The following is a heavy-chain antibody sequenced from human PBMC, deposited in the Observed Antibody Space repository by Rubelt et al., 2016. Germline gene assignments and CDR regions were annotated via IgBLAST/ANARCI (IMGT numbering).Heavy chain of an antibody. CDR2: INHSGST. CDR3: ARHGSDFWSSRWAFDY. D-gene: IGHD3-3*01. CDR1: GGAFSDYY. Sequence: QVQLQQWGAGLLKPSETLSLTCAVYGGAFSDYYRSWIRQPPGKGLEWIGEINHSGSTNYNPSLRSRVTISIDTSKNQFSLKLVSGTAADTAGYYCARHGSDFWSSRWAFDYWGQGTLVTVSS. V-gene: IGHV4-34*01. J-gene: IGHJ4*02.